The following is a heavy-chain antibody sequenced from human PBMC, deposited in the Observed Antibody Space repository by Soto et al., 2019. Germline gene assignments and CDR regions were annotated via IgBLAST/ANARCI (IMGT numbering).Heavy chain of an antibody. Sequence: TSVKVSCKASGGTFSSYTISWVRQAPGQGLEWMGRIIPILGIANYAQKFQGRVTITADKSTSTAYMELSSLRSEDTAVYYCARSIMITFGGVIDIWFDPWGQGTLVTVSS. D-gene: IGHD3-16*01. CDR1: GGTFSSYT. J-gene: IGHJ5*02. CDR3: ARSIMITFGGVIDIWFDP. V-gene: IGHV1-69*02. CDR2: IIPILGIA.